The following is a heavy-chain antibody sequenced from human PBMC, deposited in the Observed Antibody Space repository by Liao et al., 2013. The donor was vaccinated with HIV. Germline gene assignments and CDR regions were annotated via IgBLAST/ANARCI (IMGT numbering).Heavy chain of an antibody. V-gene: IGHV4-34*01. CDR1: GGSFSGHY. CDR2: VNHGGSA. CDR3: ARGRPVIVPTAIEWRXYYFVR. Sequence: QVQLLQWGAGLLRPSETLSLTCAVYGGSFSGHYWNWIRQPPREGDWSGLGKVNHGGSANYNPSLESRVNILVDKSKKQFSLKVTSLTTADTAVYYCARGRPVIVPTAIEWRXYYFVRLGPGNPGSPSPQ. D-gene: IGHD2-21*02. J-gene: IGHJ4*02.